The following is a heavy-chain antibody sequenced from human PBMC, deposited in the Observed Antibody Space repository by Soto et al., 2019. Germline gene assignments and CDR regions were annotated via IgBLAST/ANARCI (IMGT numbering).Heavy chain of an antibody. CDR3: AKETMVWTEGNWLDP. Sequence: QVQLVESGGGVVQPGRSLRLSCAASGFIFSDYGIHWVRQAPGKGLEWVAVISYDGTKKYYADSVKGRFTISRDNSKNTLYLQMNSLRSDDTAVYYCAKETMVWTEGNWLDPWGQGTLVTVPS. CDR1: GFIFSDYG. J-gene: IGHJ5*02. D-gene: IGHD2-8*01. V-gene: IGHV3-30*18. CDR2: ISYDGTKK.